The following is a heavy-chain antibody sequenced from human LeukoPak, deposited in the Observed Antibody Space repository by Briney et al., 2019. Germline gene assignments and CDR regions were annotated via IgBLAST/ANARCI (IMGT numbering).Heavy chain of an antibody. CDR2: IYYSGST. V-gene: IGHV4-31*03. D-gene: IGHD5-24*01. J-gene: IGHJ4*02. CDR3: ARDEMATTRFDY. CDR1: GGSISSGGYY. Sequence: KSSETLSLTCTVSGGSISSGGYYWSWIRQHPGKGLEWIGYIYYSGSTYYNPSLKGRVTISVDTSKNQFSLKLSSVTAADTAVYYCARDEMATTRFDYWGQGTLVTVSS.